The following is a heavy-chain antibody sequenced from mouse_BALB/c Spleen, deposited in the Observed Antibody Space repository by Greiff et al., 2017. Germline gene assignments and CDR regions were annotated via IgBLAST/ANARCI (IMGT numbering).Heavy chain of an antibody. J-gene: IGHJ1*01. CDR2: ISNGGGST. CDR3: ARDDGYYVGYFDV. D-gene: IGHD2-3*01. V-gene: IGHV5-12-2*01. Sequence: EVQGVESGGDLVKPGGSLKLSCAASGFTFSSYTMSWVRQTPEKRLEWVAYISNGGGSTYYPDTVKGRFTISRDNAKNTLYLQMSSLKSEDTAMYYCARDDGYYVGYFDVWGAGTTVTVSS. CDR1: GFTFSSYT.